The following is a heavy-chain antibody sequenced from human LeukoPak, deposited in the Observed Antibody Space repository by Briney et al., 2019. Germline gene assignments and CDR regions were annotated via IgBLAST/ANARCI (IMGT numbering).Heavy chain of an antibody. CDR2: VRSKAYGGTT. CDR1: GFTFGDYA. V-gene: IGHV3-49*04. D-gene: IGHD3-3*01. CDR3: TSAATDYYECLSGYDY. Sequence: PGGSLSLSCTASGFTFGDYAMSWVRQAPGKGLEWVGFVRSKAYGGTTEYAASLKGRFTISRDDSKSIAYLQMNSLKTEDTGVYYCTSAATDYYECLSGYDYWGRGTLVSVSS. J-gene: IGHJ4*02.